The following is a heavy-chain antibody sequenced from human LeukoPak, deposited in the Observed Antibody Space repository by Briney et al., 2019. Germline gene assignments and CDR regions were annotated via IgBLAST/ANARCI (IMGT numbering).Heavy chain of an antibody. CDR1: GGSFSGYY. CDR3: ARMHLVVPAVMRPFDY. V-gene: IGHV4-34*01. CDR2: INHSGST. Sequence: PSETLSLTCAVYGGSFSGYYWSWIRQPPGKGLEWIGEINHSGSTNYNPSLKSRVTISVDTSKNQFSLKLSSVTAADTAVYYCARMHLVVPAVMRPFDYWGQGTLVTVSS. J-gene: IGHJ4*02. D-gene: IGHD2-2*01.